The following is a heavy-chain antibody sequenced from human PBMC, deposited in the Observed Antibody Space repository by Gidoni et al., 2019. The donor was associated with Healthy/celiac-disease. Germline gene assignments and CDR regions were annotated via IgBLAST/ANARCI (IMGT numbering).Heavy chain of an antibody. CDR2: IIPIGGTA. Sequence: VQRVQSGAAVTNPGASVKVSCKASGGTFRSYAISWFRQAHGQGLEWMGGIIPIGGTANYAKKFQGRVMINADKATSRAYMELSSLRYEDTAVYYCARDKDFWSGYYEYYYYGKDVWGQGTTVTVSS. D-gene: IGHD3-3*01. CDR3: ARDKDFWSGYYEYYYYGKDV. J-gene: IGHJ6*02. V-gene: IGHV1-69*06. CDR1: GGTFRSYA.